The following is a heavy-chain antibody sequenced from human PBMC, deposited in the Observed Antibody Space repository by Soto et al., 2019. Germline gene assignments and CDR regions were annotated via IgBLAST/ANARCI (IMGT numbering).Heavy chain of an antibody. V-gene: IGHV5-51*01. CDR1: GYSFIHYW. Sequence: ESLRISCTCSGYSFIHYWIGWARQMPGEGLEWMGIIYPGDSDTRYSPSFRGQVTISADMSISTAYLQWSSLKASDTAVYYCARRDDFSGVDYWGQGTLVTVSS. D-gene: IGHD2-15*01. J-gene: IGHJ4*02. CDR3: ARRDDFSGVDY. CDR2: IYPGDSDT.